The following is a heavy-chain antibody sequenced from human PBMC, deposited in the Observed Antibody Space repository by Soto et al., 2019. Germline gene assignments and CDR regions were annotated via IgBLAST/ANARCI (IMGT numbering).Heavy chain of an antibody. Sequence: ASVKVSCKASGGTFSSYAISWVRQAPGQGLEWMGGIIPIFGTANYAQKFQGRVTITADKSTSTAYMELSSLRSEATAVYYCATEAAGIHYWGQGTLVTVSS. CDR1: GGTFSSYA. J-gene: IGHJ4*02. V-gene: IGHV1-69*06. D-gene: IGHD6-13*01. CDR2: IIPIFGTA. CDR3: ATEAAGIHY.